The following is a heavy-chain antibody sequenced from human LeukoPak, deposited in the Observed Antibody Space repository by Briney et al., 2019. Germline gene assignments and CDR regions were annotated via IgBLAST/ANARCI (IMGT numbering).Heavy chain of an antibody. J-gene: IGHJ5*02. CDR2: INPSRGST. CDR3: TRGVQLERRYYNWFDP. V-gene: IGHV1-46*01. D-gene: IGHD1-1*01. CDR1: GYTFTSYY. Sequence: ASVKVSSTASGYTFTSYYIHWVRQAPGQGLEWMGMINPSRGSTSYAQKFQGGLTMTRDPSTSTVYMELSSLRSEDTAVYYCTRGVQLERRYYNWFDPWGQGTLVTVSS.